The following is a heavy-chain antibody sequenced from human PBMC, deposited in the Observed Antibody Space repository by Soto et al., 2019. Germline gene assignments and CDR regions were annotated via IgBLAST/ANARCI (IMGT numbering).Heavy chain of an antibody. CDR2: INHSGST. D-gene: IGHD2-15*01. CDR1: GGSFSGYY. Sequence: SETLSLTCAVYGGSFSGYYWSWIRQPPGKGLEWIGEINHSGSTNYNPSLKSRVTISVDTSKNQFSLKLSSVTAADTAVYYCGRVRGCSGGSCYSRWFDPWGQGTLVTVSS. CDR3: GRVRGCSGGSCYSRWFDP. V-gene: IGHV4-34*01. J-gene: IGHJ5*02.